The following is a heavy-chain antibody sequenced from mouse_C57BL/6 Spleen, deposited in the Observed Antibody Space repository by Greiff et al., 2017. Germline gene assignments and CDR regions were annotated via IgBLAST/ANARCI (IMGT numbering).Heavy chain of an antibody. V-gene: IGHV8-8*01. CDR3: ARDYYGSSYWYFDV. CDR2: IWWDDDK. CDR1: GFSLSTFGMG. J-gene: IGHJ1*03. D-gene: IGHD1-1*01. Sequence: QVTLKVSGPGILQPSQTLSLTCSFSGFSLSTFGMGVGWIRHPSGKGLEWLAHIWWDDDKYYNPALKSRLTISKDTSKNQVFLKIANVYTADTATYYCARDYYGSSYWYFDVWGTGTTVTVSS.